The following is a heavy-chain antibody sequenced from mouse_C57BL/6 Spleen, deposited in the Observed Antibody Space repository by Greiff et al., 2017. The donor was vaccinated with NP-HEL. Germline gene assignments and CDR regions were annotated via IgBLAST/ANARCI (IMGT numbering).Heavy chain of an antibody. J-gene: IGHJ3*01. Sequence: VQLQQPGAELVMPGASVKLSCKASGYTFTSYWMHWVKQRPGQGLEWIGEIDPSDSYTNYNQKFKGKSTLTVDKSSSTAYMQLSSLTSEDSAVYYCASAQAPFFAYWGQGTLVTVSA. CDR1: GYTFTSYW. D-gene: IGHD3-2*02. CDR3: ASAQAPFFAY. V-gene: IGHV1-69*01. CDR2: IDPSDSYT.